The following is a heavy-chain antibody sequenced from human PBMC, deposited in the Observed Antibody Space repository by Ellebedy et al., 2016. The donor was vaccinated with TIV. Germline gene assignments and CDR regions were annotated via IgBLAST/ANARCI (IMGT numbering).Heavy chain of an antibody. D-gene: IGHD3-3*01. J-gene: IGHJ4*02. CDR1: GGSISPYY. CDR3: AREPYDFWSGYGGYFDF. CDR2: IYYSGST. V-gene: IGHV4-59*01. Sequence: MPSETLSLTCTVSGGSISPYYWSWIRQPPGKGLEWIGYIYYSGSTKYNPSLTTRLTLSADPSKNQVSLILRSVTAADTAVYYCAREPYDFWSGYGGYFDFWGPGSLVTVSS.